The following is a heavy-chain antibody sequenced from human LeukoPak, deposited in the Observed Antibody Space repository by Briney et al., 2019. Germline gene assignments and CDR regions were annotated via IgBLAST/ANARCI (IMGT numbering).Heavy chain of an antibody. CDR2: ISSSGSI. CDR3: AGYDHTNYLAY. CDR1: GGSIGYNY. J-gene: IGHJ4*02. Sequence: SETLSLTCTVSGGSIGYNYWNWIRQSPERGLEWVGYISSSGSIDYTPSLRSRVTMSLDTSKNHLSLNLRSVSAADTAIYYCAGYDHTNYLAYWGQGILVTVSS. D-gene: IGHD1-14*01. V-gene: IGHV4-59*13.